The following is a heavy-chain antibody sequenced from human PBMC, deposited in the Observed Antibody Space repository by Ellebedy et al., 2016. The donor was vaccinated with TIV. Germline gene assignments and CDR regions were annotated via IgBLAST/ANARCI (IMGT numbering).Heavy chain of an antibody. Sequence: SQTLSLTCAISGDSVSSNSVAWNWIRQSPSRGLGWLGRTYYRSKWYTDYAESVNSRLTTKADTAKNHFSLHLNSVTPEDTAVYYCARSTREGNWFDPWGQGTLVTVSS. CDR3: ARSTREGNWFDP. D-gene: IGHD2-15*01. CDR1: GDSVSSNSVA. V-gene: IGHV6-1*01. J-gene: IGHJ5*02. CDR2: TYYRSKWYT.